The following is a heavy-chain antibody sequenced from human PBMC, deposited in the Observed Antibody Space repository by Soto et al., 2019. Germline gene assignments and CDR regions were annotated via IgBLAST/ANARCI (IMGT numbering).Heavy chain of an antibody. CDR2: ISAYNGNT. CDR1: GYTFTNYA. D-gene: IGHD1-26*01. V-gene: IGHV1-18*01. CDR3: ARDVGWFDP. Sequence: QIQLVQSGAEVKKPGASVKVSCKASGYTFTNYASSWVRQAPGQGLEWMGWISAYNGNTNYAQKLQGRVTMTTDTSTNTAHMELRSLRSDDTAVYYCARDVGWFDPWGQGTLVTVSS. J-gene: IGHJ5*02.